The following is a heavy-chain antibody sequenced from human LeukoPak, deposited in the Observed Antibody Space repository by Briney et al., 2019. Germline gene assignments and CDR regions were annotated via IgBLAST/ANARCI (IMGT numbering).Heavy chain of an antibody. D-gene: IGHD3-10*01. CDR3: AREGYYGSGSPPSLHFDY. V-gene: IGHV3-30*03. CDR2: TSSDLNVK. J-gene: IGHJ4*02. CDR1: GFIFADTW. Sequence: GGSLRLSCAASGFIFADTWMNWVRQAPGKGLEWVAVTSSDLNVKLYADSVKGRFTISRDNSRSTLYLQMNSLRPEDTAIYYCAREGYYGSGSPPSLHFDYWGQGTLVTVSS.